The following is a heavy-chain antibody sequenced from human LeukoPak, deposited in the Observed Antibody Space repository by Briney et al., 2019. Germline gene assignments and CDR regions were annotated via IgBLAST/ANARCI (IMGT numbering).Heavy chain of an antibody. D-gene: IGHD2-2*01. J-gene: IGHJ6*03. Sequence: PGGSLRLSCAASGFTFDDYAMHWVRQAPGKGLEWVSGISWNSGSIGYADSVKGRFTISRDNAKNSLYLQMNSLRAEDTAVYYCARGKTGYCSSTSCYHFPYMDVWGKGTTVTVSS. CDR3: ARGKTGYCSSTSCYHFPYMDV. CDR2: ISWNSGSI. V-gene: IGHV3-9*01. CDR1: GFTFDDYA.